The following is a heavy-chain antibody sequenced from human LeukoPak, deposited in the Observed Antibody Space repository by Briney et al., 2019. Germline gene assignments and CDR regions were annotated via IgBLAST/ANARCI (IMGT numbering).Heavy chain of an antibody. V-gene: IGHV3-23*01. CDR1: GFTVSSNY. Sequence: GGSLRLSCAASGFTVSSNYMSWVRQAPGKGLEWVSGISGSGGNTYYADSVKGRFTISRDNSRNTLYLQMNSLRAEDTAIYYCAKTAGYTSSWYTDWGQGTLVTVSS. D-gene: IGHD6-13*01. CDR2: ISGSGGNT. CDR3: AKTAGYTSSWYTD. J-gene: IGHJ4*02.